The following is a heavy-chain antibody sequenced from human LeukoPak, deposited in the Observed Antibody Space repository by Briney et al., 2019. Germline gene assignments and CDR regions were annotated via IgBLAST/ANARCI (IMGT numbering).Heavy chain of an antibody. CDR2: IYPDNSDT. CDR3: ARGNAFDI. V-gene: IGHV5-51*01. J-gene: IGHJ3*02. CDR1: GYSFTNYW. Sequence: GESLKISCKGSGYSFTNYWIAWVRQMPGKGLEWMGIIYPDNSDTRYSPSFQGQVTISADKSISTAYLQWSSLKASDTAMYYCARGNAFDIWGQGTMVTVSS.